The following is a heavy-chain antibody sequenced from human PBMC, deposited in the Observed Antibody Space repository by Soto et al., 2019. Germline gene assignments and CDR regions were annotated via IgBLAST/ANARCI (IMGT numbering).Heavy chain of an antibody. D-gene: IGHD4-17*01. J-gene: IGHJ3*02. CDR1: GFTFSDYY. CDR2: ISSSSSYT. V-gene: IGHV3-11*06. Sequence: LRLSCAASGFTFSDYYMSWIRQAPGKGLEWVSYISSSSSYTNYADSVKGRFTISRDNAKNSLYLQMNSLRAEDTAVYYCARDSGTTVTTDAFDIWGQGTMVTVSS. CDR3: ARDSGTTVTTDAFDI.